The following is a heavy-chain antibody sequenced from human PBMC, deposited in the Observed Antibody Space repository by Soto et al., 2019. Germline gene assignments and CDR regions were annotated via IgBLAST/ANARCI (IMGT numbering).Heavy chain of an antibody. CDR2: IWYDGSNK. J-gene: IGHJ4*02. D-gene: IGHD3-10*01. CDR3: ARDRLVRGVHYFDY. CDR1: GFTFSSYG. V-gene: IGHV3-33*01. Sequence: QVQLVESGGGVVQPGRSLRLSCAASGFTFSSYGMHWVRQAPGKGLEWVAVIWYDGSNKYYADSVKGRFTISRDNSKNTMYLQRTSLRAEDTAVYYCARDRLVRGVHYFDYWGQGTLVTVSS.